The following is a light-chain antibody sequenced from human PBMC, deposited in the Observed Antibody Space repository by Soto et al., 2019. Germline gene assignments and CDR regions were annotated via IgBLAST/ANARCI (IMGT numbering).Light chain of an antibody. Sequence: QSALTQPASVSGSPGQSITISCTGASSDIGGYNYVSWYQQYPGKAPRLMIYGVTDRPSGTSNRFSASKSGNTASLTISGLQAEDEADYYCSSYTSNSILFGGGTKVTVL. V-gene: IGLV2-14*01. J-gene: IGLJ2*01. CDR2: GVT. CDR1: SSDIGGYNY. CDR3: SSYTSNSIL.